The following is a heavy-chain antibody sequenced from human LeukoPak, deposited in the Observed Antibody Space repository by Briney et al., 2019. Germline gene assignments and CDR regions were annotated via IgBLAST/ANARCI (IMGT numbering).Heavy chain of an antibody. Sequence: GGSLGLSCAASGFTFSSYSMNWVRQAPGKGLEWVSYISSSSSTIYYADSVKGRFTISRDNAKNSLYLQMNSLRDEDTAVYYCARDFYDSSGYYLPMDDAFDIWGQGTMVTVSS. J-gene: IGHJ3*02. D-gene: IGHD3-22*01. CDR2: ISSSSSTI. V-gene: IGHV3-48*02. CDR3: ARDFYDSSGYYLPMDDAFDI. CDR1: GFTFSSYS.